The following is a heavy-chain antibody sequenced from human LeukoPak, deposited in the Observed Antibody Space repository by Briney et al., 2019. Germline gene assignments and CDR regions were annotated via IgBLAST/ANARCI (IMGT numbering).Heavy chain of an antibody. J-gene: IGHJ4*02. Sequence: GGSLRLSCAASGFTFSSYGMHWVRQAPGKGLEWVAVIWYDGSNKYYADSVKGRFTISRDNSKNTLYLQMNSLRAEDTAVYYCARDEHYYDSSGFNYFDYWGQGTLVTVSS. CDR3: ARDEHYYDSSGFNYFDY. CDR2: IWYDGSNK. CDR1: GFTFSSYG. V-gene: IGHV3-33*01. D-gene: IGHD3-22*01.